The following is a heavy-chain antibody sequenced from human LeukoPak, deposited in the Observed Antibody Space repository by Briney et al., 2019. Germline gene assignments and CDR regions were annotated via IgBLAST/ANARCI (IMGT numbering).Heavy chain of an antibody. CDR3: ARILKRFADCSSTSCYAFDI. D-gene: IGHD2-2*01. V-gene: IGHV1-46*01. CDR1: GYTFTGYY. Sequence: GASVKVSCKASGYTFTGYYMHWVRQAPGQGLEWMGIINPSGGSTSYAQKFQGRVTMTRDTSTSTVYMELSSLRSEDTAVYYCARILKRFADCSSTSCYAFDIWGQGTMVTVSS. CDR2: INPSGGST. J-gene: IGHJ3*02.